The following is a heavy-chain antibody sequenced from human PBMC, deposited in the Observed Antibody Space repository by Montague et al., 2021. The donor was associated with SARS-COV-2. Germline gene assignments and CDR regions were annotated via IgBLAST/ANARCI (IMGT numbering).Heavy chain of an antibody. V-gene: IGHV4-34*01. J-gene: IGHJ6*02. CDR3: TREGYQVLWSDYYYYGIDF. CDR2: INHSGST. CDR1: GGSFSGYY. Sequence: SETLSLTCAVYGGSFSGYYWSWIRQPPGKGLEWIGEINHSGSTNXNPSLKSRVTISVDTSKNQFSLKLSSVTAADTAVYYCTREGYQVLWSDYYYYGIDFWGQGTTVTVSS. D-gene: IGHD2-2*01.